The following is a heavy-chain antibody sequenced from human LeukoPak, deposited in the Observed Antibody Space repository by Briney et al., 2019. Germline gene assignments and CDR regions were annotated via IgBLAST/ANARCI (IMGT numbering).Heavy chain of an antibody. CDR1: GFTFSSYA. CDR3: ARTTVDYWPYYYYYGMDV. CDR2: ISSNGGST. J-gene: IGHJ6*02. V-gene: IGHV3-64*02. D-gene: IGHD4-23*01. Sequence: GGSLRLSCAASGFTFSSYAMHWVRQAPGKGLEYVSAISSNGGSTYYADSVKGRFTISRDNSKNTLYLQMGGLRAEDMAVYYCARTTVDYWPYYYYYGMDVWGQGTTVTVSS.